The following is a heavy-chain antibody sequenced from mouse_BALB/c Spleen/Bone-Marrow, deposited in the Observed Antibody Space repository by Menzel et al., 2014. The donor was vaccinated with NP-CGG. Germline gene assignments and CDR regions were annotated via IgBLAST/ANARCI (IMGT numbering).Heavy chain of an antibody. CDR3: VKGVYGNPFAY. CDR2: ISCYNGAT. Sequence: LVKTGASVKISCKASGYSFTGYYMHWVKQSHGKSLEWIGYISCYNGATSYNQKFMGKATFTVDTSSSTAYMQFNSLTSEDSAVYYCVKGVYGNPFAYWGQGTLVTVSA. J-gene: IGHJ3*01. CDR1: GYSFTGYY. D-gene: IGHD2-1*01. V-gene: IGHV1S34*01.